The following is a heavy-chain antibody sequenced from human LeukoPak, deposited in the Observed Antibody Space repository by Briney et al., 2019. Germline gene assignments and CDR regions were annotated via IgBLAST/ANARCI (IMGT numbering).Heavy chain of an antibody. CDR2: IIPIFGTA. D-gene: IGHD2-15*01. V-gene: IGHV1-69*05. CDR3: ARDPPALHCSGGSCYFDY. CDR1: GGTFSIYA. J-gene: IGHJ4*02. Sequence: ASVKVSCKASGGTFSIYAISWVRQAPGQGLEWMGGIIPIFGTANYAQKLQGRVTMTTDTSTSTAYMELRSLRSDDTAVYYCARDPPALHCSGGSCYFDYWGQGTLVTVSS.